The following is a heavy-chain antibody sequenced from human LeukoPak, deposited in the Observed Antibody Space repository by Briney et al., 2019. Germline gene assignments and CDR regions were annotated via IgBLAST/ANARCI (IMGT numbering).Heavy chain of an antibody. J-gene: IGHJ3*02. D-gene: IGHD6-13*01. Sequence: SVKVSCKASGGTFSSYAISWVRQTPGQGLEWMGGIIPIFGTANYAQKFQGRVTMTRDMSTSTVYMELSSLRSEDTAVYYCARGLQQLVPMDAFDIWGQGTMVTVSS. CDR2: IIPIFGTA. CDR3: ARGLQQLVPMDAFDI. CDR1: GGTFSSYA. V-gene: IGHV1-69*05.